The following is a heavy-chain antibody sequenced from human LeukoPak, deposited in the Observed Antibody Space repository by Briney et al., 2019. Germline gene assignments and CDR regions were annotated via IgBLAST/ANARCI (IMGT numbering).Heavy chain of an antibody. J-gene: IGHJ3*02. Sequence: SETLSLTCTVSGGSISSSSYYWGWIRQPPGKGLEWIGSIYYSGSTYYNPSLKSRVTISVHTSKNQFSLKLSSVTAADTAVYYCARGPRGYSSSRWAFDIWGQGTMVTVSS. V-gene: IGHV4-39*07. CDR3: ARGPRGYSSSRWAFDI. CDR2: IYYSGST. CDR1: GGSISSSSYY. D-gene: IGHD6-13*01.